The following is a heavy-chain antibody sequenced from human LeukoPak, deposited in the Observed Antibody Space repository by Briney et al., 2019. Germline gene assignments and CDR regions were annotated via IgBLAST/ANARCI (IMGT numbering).Heavy chain of an antibody. CDR1: GYTFTTYG. V-gene: IGHV1-18*01. Sequence: ASVKVSCKASGYTFTTYGISWLRHAPGQGLEWMAWISTYNGDTNYAQKFQGRLTLTTDTSTSTVYMELRSLRSDDTAVYYCARRGSVETPMSNWEWWYWGQGTLVTVSS. J-gene: IGHJ4*02. CDR2: ISTYNGDT. D-gene: IGHD5-18*01. CDR3: ARRGSVETPMSNWEWWY.